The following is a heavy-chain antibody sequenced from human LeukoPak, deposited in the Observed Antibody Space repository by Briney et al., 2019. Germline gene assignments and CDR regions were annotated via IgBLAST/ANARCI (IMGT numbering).Heavy chain of an antibody. CDR1: GGSISSYY. Sequence: PSETLSLTCTVSGGSISSYYWSWSRQPAGKGLEWIGRIYTSGSTNYNPSLKSRVTMSVDTSKNQFSLKLSSVTAADTAVYYCARVLLWFGELLDAFDIRGQGTMVTVSS. V-gene: IGHV4-4*07. J-gene: IGHJ3*02. D-gene: IGHD3-10*01. CDR3: ARVLLWFGELLDAFDI. CDR2: IYTSGST.